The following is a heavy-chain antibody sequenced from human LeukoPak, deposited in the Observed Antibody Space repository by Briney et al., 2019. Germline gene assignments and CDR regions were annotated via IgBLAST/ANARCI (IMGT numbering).Heavy chain of an antibody. CDR2: IIPMFGTA. CDR1: GGTFNNSA. Sequence: ASVKVSCKASGGTFNNSAITWVRQAPGQGLEWMGGIIPMFGTANYARKLHGTVTITTDESTSTVYMELSSLRSEDTAVYYCAREAQDYGDSLGDYWGQGTLVTVSS. CDR3: AREAQDYGDSLGDY. D-gene: IGHD4-17*01. J-gene: IGHJ4*02. V-gene: IGHV1-69*05.